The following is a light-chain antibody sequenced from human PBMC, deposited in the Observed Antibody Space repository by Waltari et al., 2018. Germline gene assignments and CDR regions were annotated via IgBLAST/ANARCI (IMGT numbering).Light chain of an antibody. CDR3: QHYVSLPAT. J-gene: IGKJ1*01. CDR2: GAS. Sequence: EIVLTQSPGTLSVSPGERATLSCRTSQSVSRTLAWYQQKPGQAPRLLIYGASTRATGIPERFSGGGSGTDFSLTISRLEAEDFAVYYCQHYVSLPATFGQGTKVEIK. CDR1: QSVSRT. V-gene: IGKV3-20*01.